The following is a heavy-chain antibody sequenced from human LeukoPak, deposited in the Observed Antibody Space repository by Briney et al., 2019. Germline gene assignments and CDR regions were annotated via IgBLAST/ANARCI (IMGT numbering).Heavy chain of an antibody. CDR1: GGSISSYY. CDR2: IYYSGST. J-gene: IGHJ4*02. D-gene: IGHD3-22*01. CDR3: ASHKDYSGWYFSYYDSSGYHILDY. V-gene: IGHV4-59*05. Sequence: SETLSLTCTVSGGSISSYYWSWIRQPPGKGLEWIGSIYYSGSTYYNPSLKSRVTISVDTSKNQFSLKLSSVTAADTAVYYCASHKDYSGWYFSYYDSSGYHILDYWGQGTLVTVSS.